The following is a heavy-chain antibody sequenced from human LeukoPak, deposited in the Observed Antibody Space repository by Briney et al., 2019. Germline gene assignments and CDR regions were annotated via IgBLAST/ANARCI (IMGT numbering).Heavy chain of an antibody. CDR3: AKDPTDFDSSGQTYFDY. J-gene: IGHJ4*02. D-gene: IGHD3-22*01. CDR2: ISGSGGIT. Sequence: GGSLRLSCAASGFTFSSYNMNWVRQAPGKGLEWVPGISGSGGITHYADSVRGRFTISRDNSKNTLYLQMNSLRAEDTAVYYCAKDPTDFDSSGQTYFDYWGQGSLVTVSS. V-gene: IGHV3-23*01. CDR1: GFTFSSYN.